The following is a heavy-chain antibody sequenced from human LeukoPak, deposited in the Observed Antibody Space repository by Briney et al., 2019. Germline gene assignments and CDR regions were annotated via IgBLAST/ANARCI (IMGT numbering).Heavy chain of an antibody. CDR1: GYTFTSYG. D-gene: IGHD3-22*01. CDR2: ISAYNGNT. V-gene: IGHV1-18*01. CDR3: ARTSKYDSSGYEADY. J-gene: IGHJ4*02. Sequence: ASVKVSCKASGYTFTSYGISWVRQAPGQGLEWMGWISAYNGNTNYAQKLQGRVTMTTDTSTSTAYMELRSLRSDDTAVYYCARTSKYDSSGYEADYWGQGTLVTVSS.